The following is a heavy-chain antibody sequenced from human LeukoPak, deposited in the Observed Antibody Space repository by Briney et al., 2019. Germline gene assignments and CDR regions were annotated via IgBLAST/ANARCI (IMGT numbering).Heavy chain of an antibody. J-gene: IGHJ4*02. V-gene: IGHV5-51*01. CDR3: ARWGARFSGNYYFDY. CDR2: IYPGDSDT. Sequence: GESLKISCKGSGYSFTSYWIGWVRQMPGKGLECMGIIYPGDSDTRYSPSFQGQVTISADKSISTAYLQWSSLKASDSGVYYCARWGARFSGNYYFDYWGQGTLVTVSS. CDR1: GYSFTSYW. D-gene: IGHD3-16*01.